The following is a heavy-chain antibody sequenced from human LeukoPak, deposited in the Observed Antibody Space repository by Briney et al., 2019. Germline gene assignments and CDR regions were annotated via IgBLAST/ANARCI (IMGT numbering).Heavy chain of an antibody. D-gene: IGHD3-22*01. CDR2: IYYSGRT. CDR1: GGSISSYY. V-gene: IGHV4-59*08. CDR3: ARADDSSGYYTGGGLDY. J-gene: IGHJ4*02. Sequence: SETLSLTCTVSGGSISSYYWSWIRQPPGKGLEWIGYIYYSGRTNYNPSLKSRVTISVDTSKNQFSLKLSSVTAADTAVYYCARADDSSGYYTGGGLDYWGQGTLVTVSS.